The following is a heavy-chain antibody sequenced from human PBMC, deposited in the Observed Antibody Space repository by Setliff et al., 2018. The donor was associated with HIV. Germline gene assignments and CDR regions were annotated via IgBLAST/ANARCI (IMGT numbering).Heavy chain of an antibody. V-gene: IGHV4-39*01. Sequence: PSETLSLTCNVSGGSVTSGNFYWGWIRQPPGKGLEWIGSFHDSGSASYNPSLRRRVTISVDASKNQLSLTLTSVTASDTAVYYCARGPGYTTNWSHIGAGHLDYWGQGVLVTVSS. D-gene: IGHD5-12*01. CDR2: FHDSGSA. J-gene: IGHJ4*02. CDR3: ARGPGYTTNWSHIGAGHLDY. CDR1: GGSVTSGNFY.